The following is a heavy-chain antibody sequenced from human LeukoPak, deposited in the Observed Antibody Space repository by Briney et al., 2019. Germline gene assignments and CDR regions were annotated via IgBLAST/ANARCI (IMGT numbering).Heavy chain of an antibody. Sequence: GGSLRLSCAVSGFTFSSYAMSWVRQAPGKGLEWVSVIYSGGSTYYADSVKGRFTISRDNSKNTLYLQMNSLRAEDTAVYYCARESGIAAALDGMDVWGQGTTVTVSS. J-gene: IGHJ6*02. CDR1: GFTFSSYA. CDR3: ARESGIAAALDGMDV. V-gene: IGHV3-53*01. D-gene: IGHD6-13*01. CDR2: IYSGGST.